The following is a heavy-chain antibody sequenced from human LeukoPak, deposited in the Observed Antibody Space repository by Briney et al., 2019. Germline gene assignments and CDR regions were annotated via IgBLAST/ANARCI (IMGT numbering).Heavy chain of an antibody. Sequence: PGESLRLSCAASGFTFSGYATSWVRQPPGKGLEWVSGVSGSGRSTYYADSVKGRFTISRDNSKNTLFLQMNSLRAEDTAIYYCAKQVYGSERPQYGMDVWGQGTTVTVSS. V-gene: IGHV3-23*01. CDR2: VSGSGRST. D-gene: IGHD3-10*01. CDR3: AKQVYGSERPQYGMDV. J-gene: IGHJ6*02. CDR1: GFTFSGYA.